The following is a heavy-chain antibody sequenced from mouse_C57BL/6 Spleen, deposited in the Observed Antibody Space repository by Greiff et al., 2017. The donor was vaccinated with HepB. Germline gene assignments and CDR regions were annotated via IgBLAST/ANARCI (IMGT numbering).Heavy chain of an antibody. J-gene: IGHJ3*01. CDR1: GYTFTDYE. Sequence: VKVVESGAELVRPGASVTLSCKASGYTFTDYEMHWVKQTPVHGLEWIGAIDPETGGTAYNQKFKGKAILTADKSSSTAYMELRSLTSEDSAVYYCTDDGSLFAYWGQGTLVTVSA. CDR2: IDPETGGT. D-gene: IGHD2-3*01. CDR3: TDDGSLFAY. V-gene: IGHV1-15*01.